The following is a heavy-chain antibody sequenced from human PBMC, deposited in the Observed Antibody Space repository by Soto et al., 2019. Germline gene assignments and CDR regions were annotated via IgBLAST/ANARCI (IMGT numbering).Heavy chain of an antibody. V-gene: IGHV4-59*08. CDR2: IYYSGST. CDR3: ARRYCSSSSCYLDY. CDR1: GGSISSYC. J-gene: IGHJ4*02. D-gene: IGHD2-15*01. Sequence: SETLSLTCTVSGGSISSYCWSWIRQPPGKGLEWIGYIYYSGSTNYNPSLKSRVTISVDTSKNQFSLKLSSVTAADTAVYYCARRYCSSSSCYLDYWGQGTLVTVSS.